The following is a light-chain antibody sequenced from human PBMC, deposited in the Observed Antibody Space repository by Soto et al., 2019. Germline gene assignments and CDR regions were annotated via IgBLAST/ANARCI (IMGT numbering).Light chain of an antibody. J-gene: IGKJ2*01. CDR2: AAS. CDR3: LQHNDYPYT. Sequence: DIQMTQSPSSLSASVGDRVTITCRASQGIRSDLAWYQQKPGKAPKRLIYAASRLQSGVPSRFSAGGSGTEFTLTISSLQPEDFATYYCLQHNDYPYTFGQGTKVDIK. V-gene: IGKV1-17*01. CDR1: QGIRSD.